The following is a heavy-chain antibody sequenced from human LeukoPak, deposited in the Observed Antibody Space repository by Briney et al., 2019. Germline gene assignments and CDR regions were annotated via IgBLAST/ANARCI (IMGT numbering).Heavy chain of an antibody. D-gene: IGHD3-16*02. CDR1: GFTFSSYE. CDR2: ISSDGSTI. V-gene: IGHV3-48*03. J-gene: IGHJ4*02. Sequence: GGSLRLSCAASGFTFSSYEMNWVRQAPGKGLEWVSYISSDGSTIYCAGSVKGRFTISRDNAKNSLYLQMNSLRAEDTAVYYCARAIYHLDYWGQGTLVTVSS. CDR3: ARAIYHLDY.